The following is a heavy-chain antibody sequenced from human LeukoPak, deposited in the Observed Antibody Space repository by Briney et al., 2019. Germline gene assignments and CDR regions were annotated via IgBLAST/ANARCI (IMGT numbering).Heavy chain of an antibody. J-gene: IGHJ4*02. CDR1: GYTFTNYW. Sequence: GESLKISCQGSGYTFTNYWIGWVRQIPGKGLEWMGVIYPDNSDTKYSPSLQGQVTISTDTPIRTAYLPWRSLKASDTAMFYFARRRDYYDKGGFDYWGQGTLVTVSS. CDR3: ARRRDYYDKGGFDY. V-gene: IGHV5-51*01. D-gene: IGHD3-22*01. CDR2: IYPDNSDT.